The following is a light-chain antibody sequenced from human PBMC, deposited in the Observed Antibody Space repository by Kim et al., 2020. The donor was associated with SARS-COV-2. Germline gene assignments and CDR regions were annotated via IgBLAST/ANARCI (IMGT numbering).Light chain of an antibody. Sequence: GQSLTISCTGTSSDVGAYNYVSWYQQHPGKATKLRIFDVNKRPSGLSDRFSGSKSGNTASLTISGLQAEDEADYYCISYASTRSYVFGTGTKVTVL. J-gene: IGLJ1*01. CDR2: DVN. CDR1: SSDVGAYNY. V-gene: IGLV2-14*04. CDR3: ISYASTRSYV.